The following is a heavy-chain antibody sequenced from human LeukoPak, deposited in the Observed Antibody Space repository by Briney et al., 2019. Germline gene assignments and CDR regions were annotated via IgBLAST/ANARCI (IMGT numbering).Heavy chain of an antibody. V-gene: IGHV4-34*01. CDR3: ARGSPIVATVRFDY. D-gene: IGHD5-12*01. J-gene: IGHJ4*02. Sequence: PSETLSLTCAVYGGSFSGYYWSWIRQPPGKGLEWIGEINHSGSTNYNPPLKSRVTISVDTSKNQFSLKLSSVTAADTAVYYCARGSPIVATVRFDYWGQGTLVTVSS. CDR1: GGSFSGYY. CDR2: INHSGST.